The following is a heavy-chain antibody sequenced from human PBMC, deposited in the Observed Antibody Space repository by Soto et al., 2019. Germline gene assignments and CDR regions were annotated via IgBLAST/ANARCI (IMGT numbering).Heavy chain of an antibody. CDR1: GGSISSGGYY. J-gene: IGHJ6*02. Sequence: QVQLQESGPGLVKPSQTLSLTCTVSGGSISSGGYYWSWIRQHPGKGLEWIGYIYYSGSTYYNPSLKSRVTISVDTSKNQFSLKLSSVTAADTAVYYCARDRYYSKYYYYGMDVWGQGTTVTVSS. V-gene: IGHV4-31*03. CDR3: ARDRYYSKYYYYGMDV. CDR2: IYYSGST. D-gene: IGHD4-4*01.